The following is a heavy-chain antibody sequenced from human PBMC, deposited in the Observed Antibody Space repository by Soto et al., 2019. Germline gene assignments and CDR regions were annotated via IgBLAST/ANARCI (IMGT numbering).Heavy chain of an antibody. D-gene: IGHD5-18*01. CDR1: GGTLSTYA. Sequence: QLQLLQSGAEVKKPGSSVKVSCKASGGTLSTYAVTWVRQAPGQGLEWMGGLIPVLGTTTYAPKFQDRVTITADESTNTAYLEVNNLIFEDTAVYYCARVGTALVTAGGFDPWGQGTPVTVSS. J-gene: IGHJ5*02. CDR2: LIPVLGTT. V-gene: IGHV1-69*01. CDR3: ARVGTALVTAGGFDP.